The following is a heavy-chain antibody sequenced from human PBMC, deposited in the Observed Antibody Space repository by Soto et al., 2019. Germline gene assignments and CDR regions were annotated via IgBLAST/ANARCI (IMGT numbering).Heavy chain of an antibody. CDR3: ARRIAAADNDAFDI. CDR2: INSDGSST. V-gene: IGHV3-74*01. J-gene: IGHJ3*02. Sequence: GGSLRLSCAASGFTFSSYWMHWVRQAPGKGLVWVSRINSDGSSTSYADSVKGRFTISRDNAKNTLYLQMNSLRAEDTAVYYCARRIAAADNDAFDIWGQGTMVTVSS. CDR1: GFTFSSYW. D-gene: IGHD6-13*01.